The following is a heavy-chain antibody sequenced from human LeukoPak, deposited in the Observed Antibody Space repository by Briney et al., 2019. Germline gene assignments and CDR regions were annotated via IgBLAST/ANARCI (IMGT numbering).Heavy chain of an antibody. Sequence: PSETLSLTCSVSGYSISSGYFWAWIRQTPGKGLEWIGSFFYSGDSYYNPSLKSRVTISVDTSKNQFSLKLSSVTAADTAVYYCARDLGSGSYYNDYWGQGTLVTVSS. CDR1: GYSISSGYF. V-gene: IGHV4-38-2*02. D-gene: IGHD3-10*01. CDR2: FFYSGDS. J-gene: IGHJ4*02. CDR3: ARDLGSGSYYNDY.